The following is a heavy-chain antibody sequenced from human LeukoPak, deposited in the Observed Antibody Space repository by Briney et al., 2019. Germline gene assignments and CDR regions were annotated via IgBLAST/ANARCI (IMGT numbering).Heavy chain of an antibody. CDR3: AKSPWLIVSPFDY. CDR1: GFTFSSYA. D-gene: IGHD2/OR15-2a*01. Sequence: GGSLRLSCAASGFTFSSYAMHWVRQAPGKGLEWVAVISYDGSNKYYADSVKGRFTISRDNSKNTLYLQMNSLRAEDTAVYYCAKSPWLIVSPFDYWGQGTLVTVSS. V-gene: IGHV3-30*04. CDR2: ISYDGSNK. J-gene: IGHJ4*02.